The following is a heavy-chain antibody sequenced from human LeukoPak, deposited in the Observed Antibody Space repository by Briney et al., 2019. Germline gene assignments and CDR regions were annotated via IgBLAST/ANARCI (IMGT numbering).Heavy chain of an antibody. V-gene: IGHV3-21*04. CDR1: GFTFSSYS. J-gene: IGHJ4*02. CDR3: AKDDSYAPSSPDY. D-gene: IGHD5-18*01. Sequence: NPGGSLRLSCAASGFTFSSYSMNWVRQAPGKGLEWVSSISSSSYIYYADSVKGRFTISRDNSKNTLYLQMNSLRAEDTAVYYCAKDDSYAPSSPDYWGQGTLVTVSS. CDR2: ISSSSYI.